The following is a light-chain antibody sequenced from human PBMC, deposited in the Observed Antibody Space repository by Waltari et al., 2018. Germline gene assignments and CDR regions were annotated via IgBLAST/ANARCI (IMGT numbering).Light chain of an antibody. CDR1: SADIGGYNY. CDR3: CSYTGSYTWV. V-gene: IGLV2-11*01. J-gene: IGLJ3*02. Sequence: QSALTQPRSVSGSPGQSVTISCTGTSADIGGYNYVSWYQQPPGKAPKLMVYDVSKRPSGVPDVFSGSKAGNTASLTSSGRQAEDEAHYYCCSYTGSYTWVFGGGTKLTVL. CDR2: DVS.